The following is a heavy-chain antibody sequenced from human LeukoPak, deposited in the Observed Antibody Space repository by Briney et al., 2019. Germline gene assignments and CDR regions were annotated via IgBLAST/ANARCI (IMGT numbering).Heavy chain of an antibody. J-gene: IGHJ4*02. V-gene: IGHV5-51*01. D-gene: IGHD3-16*01. Sequence: GESLQISCKCSGYSFANYWIGWVRQMPGKGLEWMGIIYPFDSDTRYSPSFEGQVTISADKSISTAYLQWSSLKASDTAMYYCARPFSPTTSYGSWGQGTLVTVSS. CDR2: IYPFDSDT. CDR1: GYSFANYW. CDR3: ARPFSPTTSYGS.